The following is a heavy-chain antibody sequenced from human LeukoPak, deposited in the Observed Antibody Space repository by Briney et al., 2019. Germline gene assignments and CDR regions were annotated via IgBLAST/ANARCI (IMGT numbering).Heavy chain of an antibody. J-gene: IGHJ4*02. CDR3: STAKFDY. CDR2: ITFTGTT. V-gene: IGHV3-48*01. CDR1: GVTLSGYS. Sequence: GGSLRLSCAASGVTLSGYSMNWVRQAPGKGLEWVSHITFTGTTYYADSVKGRFTISRDNAKKSLSLQMNSLRAEDTAIYYCSTAKFDYWGQGTRVTVSS.